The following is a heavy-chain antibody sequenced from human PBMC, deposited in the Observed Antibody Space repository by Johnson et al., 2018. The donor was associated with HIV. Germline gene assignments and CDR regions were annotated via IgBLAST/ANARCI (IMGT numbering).Heavy chain of an antibody. Sequence: GLAWVADIKCDGSEKYYVDSVKGRLTISRDNAKNSLYLQMNSLRAEDTAVYYCARGGSSWRHAFDIWGQGTMVTVSS. CDR2: IKCDGSEK. J-gene: IGHJ3*02. D-gene: IGHD6-13*01. V-gene: IGHV3-52*01. CDR3: ARGGSSWRHAFDI.